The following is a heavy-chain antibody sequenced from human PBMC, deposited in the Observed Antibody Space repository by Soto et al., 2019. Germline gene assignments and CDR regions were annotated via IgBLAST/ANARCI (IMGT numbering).Heavy chain of an antibody. CDR1: GFTFSSYG. J-gene: IGHJ4*02. CDR3: AKDRWYVGQQPDFDY. V-gene: IGHV3-30*18. CDR2: ISYDGSNK. D-gene: IGHD6-13*01. Sequence: QVQLVESGGGVVQPGRSLRLSCAASGFTFSSYGMHWVRQAPGKGLEWVAVISYDGSNKYYADSVKGRFTISRDNSKNTLYLQMNSLRAEDTAVYYCAKDRWYVGQQPDFDYWGQGTLVTVSS.